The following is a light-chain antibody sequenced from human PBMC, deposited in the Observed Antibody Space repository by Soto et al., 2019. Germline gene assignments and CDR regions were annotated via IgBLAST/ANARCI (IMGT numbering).Light chain of an antibody. CDR1: QSISSY. Sequence: DIQMTQSPSSLSASVGDRVTITCRASQSISSYLNWYQQKPGKAPKLLIYAASSLQSGVPSRFSGSGSGTDFTLTISSLQHEDFATYYCQQSSEATWTLGQGTKVDIK. V-gene: IGKV1-39*01. J-gene: IGKJ1*01. CDR3: QQSSEATWT. CDR2: AAS.